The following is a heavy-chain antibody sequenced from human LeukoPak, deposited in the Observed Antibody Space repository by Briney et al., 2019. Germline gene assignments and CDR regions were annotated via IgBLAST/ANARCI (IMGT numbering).Heavy chain of an antibody. Sequence: PGGSLRLSCAASGFTLSSHWMHWVRQTPGEGLVWVSCINSDGSSTIYADSVKGRFTTSRDNAKNTLYLEMNSLRAEDTAMYYCARGDCSGGRCYCDYWGQGALVTVSS. CDR2: INSDGSST. CDR1: GFTLSSHW. D-gene: IGHD2-15*01. V-gene: IGHV3-74*01. J-gene: IGHJ4*02. CDR3: ARGDCSGGRCYCDY.